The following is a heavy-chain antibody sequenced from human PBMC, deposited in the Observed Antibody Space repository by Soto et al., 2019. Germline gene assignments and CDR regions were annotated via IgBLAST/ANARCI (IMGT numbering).Heavy chain of an antibody. V-gene: IGHV3-30-3*01. CDR3: ARDPDSSGYYVFDY. D-gene: IGHD3-22*01. CDR2: ISYDGSNK. Sequence: PGGSLRLSCAASGFTFGSYAMHWVRQAPGKGLEWVAVISYDGSNKYYADSVKGRFTISRDNSKNTLYLQMSSLRAEDTAVYYCARDPDSSGYYVFDYWGQGTLVTVSS. J-gene: IGHJ4*02. CDR1: GFTFGSYA.